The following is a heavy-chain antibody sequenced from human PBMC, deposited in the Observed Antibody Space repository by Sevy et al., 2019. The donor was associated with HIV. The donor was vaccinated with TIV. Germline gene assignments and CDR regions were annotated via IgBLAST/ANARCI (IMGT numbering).Heavy chain of an antibody. CDR2: IFESGSI. CDR1: GGSIMSHY. D-gene: IGHD2-21*02. V-gene: IGHV4-59*11. J-gene: IGHJ4*02. Sequence: SETLSLTCIISGGSIMSHYWSWIRQSPGKGLEWIGYIFESGSIKYNPSLNSRVTMTLDTSKDQVSLNLRSVSAADTAVYYCAREGHKRGSDFEVWGQGILVTVSS. CDR3: AREGHKRGSDFEV.